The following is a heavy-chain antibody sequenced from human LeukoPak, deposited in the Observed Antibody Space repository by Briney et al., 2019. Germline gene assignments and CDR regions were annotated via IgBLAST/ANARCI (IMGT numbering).Heavy chain of an antibody. CDR2: VNSNTGAT. CDR1: GYTFTDHF. J-gene: IGHJ5*02. V-gene: IGHV1-2*02. D-gene: IGHD5-12*01. Sequence: ASVKLSCKASGYTFTDHFLHWVRQAPGQGLEWMGWVNSNTGATQYAQKFQGRVTMTRDTSITTSYMDLSRLTSDDTAVYFCVRENIVATRWFDPWGQGTLVTVSS. CDR3: VRENIVATRWFDP.